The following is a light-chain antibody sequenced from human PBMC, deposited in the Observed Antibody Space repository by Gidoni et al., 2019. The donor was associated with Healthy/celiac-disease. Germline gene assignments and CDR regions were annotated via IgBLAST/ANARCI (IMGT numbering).Light chain of an antibody. CDR2: AAS. CDR3: QQSYSTPHT. V-gene: IGKV1-39*01. CDR1: QSISSY. J-gene: IGKJ1*01. Sequence: DIQMTQSPSSLSASVGDRVTITCRASQSISSYLNWYQQKPGKAPKLLIYAASSLQSGVPSRFSGSGSGTDFTLTISSLQTEDFATYYSQQSYSTPHTFGQGTKVEIK.